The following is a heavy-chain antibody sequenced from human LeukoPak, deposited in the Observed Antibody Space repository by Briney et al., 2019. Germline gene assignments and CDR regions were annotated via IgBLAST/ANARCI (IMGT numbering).Heavy chain of an antibody. D-gene: IGHD3-22*01. CDR3: AKIQYYDSSGYLDY. Sequence: GGSLRLSCAASGSTFSSYGMHWVRQAPGKGLEWVAVISHDGSNKYYADSVKGRFTISRDNSKNTLYLQMNSLRAEDTAVYYCAKIQYYDSSGYLDYWGQGTLVTVSS. CDR2: ISHDGSNK. V-gene: IGHV3-30*18. CDR1: GSTFSSYG. J-gene: IGHJ4*02.